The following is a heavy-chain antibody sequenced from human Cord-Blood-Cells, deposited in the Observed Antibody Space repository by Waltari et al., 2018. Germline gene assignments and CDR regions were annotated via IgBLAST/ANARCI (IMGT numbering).Heavy chain of an antibody. Sequence: QVQLVQSGAEVKKPGASVKVSCKVSGYTLTELSMHWVRQAPGKGFEWMGGFDPEDGETIYAQKFQGRVTMTEDTSTDTAYMGLSSLRSEDTSVYYCATGKVSVVISSPTFDYWGQGTLVTVSS. CDR2: FDPEDGET. CDR1: GYTLTELS. CDR3: ATGKVSVVISSPTFDY. D-gene: IGHD3-22*01. J-gene: IGHJ4*02. V-gene: IGHV1-24*01.